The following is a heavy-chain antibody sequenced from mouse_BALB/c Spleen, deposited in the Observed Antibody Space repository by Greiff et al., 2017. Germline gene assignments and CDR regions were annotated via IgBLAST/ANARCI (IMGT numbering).Heavy chain of an antibody. CDR1: GFNIKDTY. CDR3: AAYGAFAY. V-gene: IGHV14-3*02. D-gene: IGHD1-2*01. J-gene: IGHJ3*01. Sequence: VQLKQSGAELVKPGASVKLSCTASGFNIKDTYMHWVKQRPEQGLEWIGRIDPANGNTKYDPKFQGKATITADTSSNTAYLQLSSLTSEDTAVYCCAAYGAFAYWGQGTLVTVSA. CDR2: IDPANGNT.